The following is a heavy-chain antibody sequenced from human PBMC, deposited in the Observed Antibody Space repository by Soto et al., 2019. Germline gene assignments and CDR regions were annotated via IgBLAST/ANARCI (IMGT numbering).Heavy chain of an antibody. D-gene: IGHD3-10*01. Sequence: SETLSLTCAVYGGSFSGYYWSWIRQPPGKGLEWIGEINHSGSTNYNPSLKSRVTISVDTSKNQFSLKLSSVTAADTAVYYCARGLRMVRGVISRNWFDPWGQGTLVTVSS. J-gene: IGHJ5*02. CDR3: ARGLRMVRGVISRNWFDP. CDR2: INHSGST. V-gene: IGHV4-34*01. CDR1: GGSFSGYY.